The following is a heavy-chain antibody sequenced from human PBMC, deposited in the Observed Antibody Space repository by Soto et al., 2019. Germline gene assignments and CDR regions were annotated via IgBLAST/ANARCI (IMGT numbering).Heavy chain of an antibody. CDR2: ISAHNGNT. CDR1: GYTFTSYG. D-gene: IGHD1-1*01. Sequence: QVHLVQSGAEVKKPGASVKVSCKASGYTFTSYGITWVRQAPGQGLEWMGWISAHNGNTDYAQKLQGGVIVTRDTSTSTAYMELRSLSSDDTAVYYCARGRYGDYWGQGALVTVSS. V-gene: IGHV1-18*01. CDR3: ARGRYGDY. J-gene: IGHJ4*02.